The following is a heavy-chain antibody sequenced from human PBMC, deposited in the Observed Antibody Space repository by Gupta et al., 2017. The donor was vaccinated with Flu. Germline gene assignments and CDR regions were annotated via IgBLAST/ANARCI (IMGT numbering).Heavy chain of an antibody. CDR3: ARKPIGYETSGYYSFDY. CDR2: IYYSGST. J-gene: IGHJ4*02. Sequence: QVQLQESGPGLVKPSQTLSLTCTVSGDSIRSGGYYWTWIRQHPGKGLEWIGYIYYSGSTYYNPSLKSRLTISVDTSKNQFSLNLSSVTAADTAVYYCARKPIGYETSGYYSFDYWGQGTLVTVSS. CDR1: GDSIRSGGYY. D-gene: IGHD3-22*01. V-gene: IGHV4-31*03.